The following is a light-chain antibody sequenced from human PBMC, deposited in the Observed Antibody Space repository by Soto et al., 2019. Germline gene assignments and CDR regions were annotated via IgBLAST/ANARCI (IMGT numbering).Light chain of an antibody. Sequence: EIVMTQSPATLSVSPGERATLSCRASQSVSSNLAWYQQKPGQAPRHLIYGASTRATGIPAGFISSGSGTEFTLTISSLQSKDFAVYYCQQYNNWSPYTFGQGTKLEIK. CDR2: GAS. CDR1: QSVSSN. V-gene: IGKV3-15*01. CDR3: QQYNNWSPYT. J-gene: IGKJ2*01.